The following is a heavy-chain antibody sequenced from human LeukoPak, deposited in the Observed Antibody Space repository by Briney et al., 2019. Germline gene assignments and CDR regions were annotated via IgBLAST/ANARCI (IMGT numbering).Heavy chain of an antibody. V-gene: IGHV3-11*04. D-gene: IGHD3-3*01. CDR3: ARAKYNDFWSGSYYFDY. CDR2: ISSGGNSI. Sequence: GGSLRLSCAASGFTFSDYYMCWIRQAPGKRLEWVSYISSGGNSIHYADSVKGRFTISRDNAKNSLSLQMNSLRAEDTAVYYCARAKYNDFWSGSYYFDYWGQGTLVTVSS. CDR1: GFTFSDYY. J-gene: IGHJ4*02.